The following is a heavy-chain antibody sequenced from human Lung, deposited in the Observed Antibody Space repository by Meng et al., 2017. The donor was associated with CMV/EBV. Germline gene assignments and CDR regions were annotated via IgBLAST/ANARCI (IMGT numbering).Heavy chain of an antibody. D-gene: IGHD1-1*01. Sequence: TVSGGSISSYDYYWSWIRQPPGKGLEWIGYTSYTGATHYNPSLKTRVSFSLDTSKSQFSLRLTSVTAADTAMYYCVRVATHTSWYDPWGPGTLVTVSS. CDR1: GGSISSYDYY. CDR2: TSYTGAT. V-gene: IGHV4-30-4*08. CDR3: VRVATHTSWYDP. J-gene: IGHJ5*02.